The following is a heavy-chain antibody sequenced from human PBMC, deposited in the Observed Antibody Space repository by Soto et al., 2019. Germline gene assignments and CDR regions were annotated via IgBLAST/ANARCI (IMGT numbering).Heavy chain of an antibody. J-gene: IGHJ4*02. D-gene: IGHD3-22*01. Sequence: QVQLVESGGGVVQPGRSLRLSCAASGFTFSRYGMHWVRQAPGKGLEWVAVISYDGSEKYYAGFVKGRFTISRDNSKNTLYVQLNSLTPEDTAVYYCAKDRYYYDSTGYYYYYDHWGQGTLVTVSS. V-gene: IGHV3-30*18. CDR2: ISYDGSEK. CDR1: GFTFSRYG. CDR3: AKDRYYYDSTGYYYYYDH.